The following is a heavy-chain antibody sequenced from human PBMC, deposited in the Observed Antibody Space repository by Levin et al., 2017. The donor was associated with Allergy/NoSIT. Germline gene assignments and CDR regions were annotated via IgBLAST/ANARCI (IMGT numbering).Heavy chain of an antibody. Sequence: GGSLRLSCAASGFTFSSYWMHWVRQAPGKGLVWVSRINTDGSTTDYADSVKGRFTISRDNAKNTLYLQMNSLRAEDTAVYYCPRDIGGGAGYWGQGTLVTVSS. CDR2: INTDGSTT. CDR1: GFTFSSYW. D-gene: IGHD3-10*01. J-gene: IGHJ4*02. CDR3: PRDIGGGAGY. V-gene: IGHV3-74*01.